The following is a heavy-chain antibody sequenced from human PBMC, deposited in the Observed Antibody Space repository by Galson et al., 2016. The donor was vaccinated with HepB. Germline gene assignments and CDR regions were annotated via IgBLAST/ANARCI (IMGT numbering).Heavy chain of an antibody. CDR2: IYSDDNS. J-gene: IGHJ4*02. D-gene: IGHD3-22*01. CDR3: AHSSGWLIDY. V-gene: IGHV2-5*02. Sequence: PALVKPTQTLTLTCSLSGFSLSSFAVGVHWIRQPPGKALEWLALIYSDDNSPYNPSLNSRLTITRDTSKTEVFLTMTNIDPVDTATYYCAHSSGWLIDYWGQGTLVTVSS. CDR1: GFSLSSFAVG.